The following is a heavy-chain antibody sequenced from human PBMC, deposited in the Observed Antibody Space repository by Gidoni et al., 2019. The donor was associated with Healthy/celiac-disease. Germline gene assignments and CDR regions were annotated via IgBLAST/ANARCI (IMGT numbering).Heavy chain of an antibody. CDR1: GGSISSYY. CDR2: IYYSGST. D-gene: IGHD3-3*01. J-gene: IGHJ4*02. V-gene: IGHV4-59*01. CDR3: ARGPTYYDFWSGYNSPHFDY. Sequence: QVQLQESGPGLVKPSETLSLTCTVSGGSISSYYWSWIRQPPGKGLEWIGYIYYSGSTNYNPSPKSRVTISVDTSKNQFSLKLSSVTAADTAVYYCARGPTYYDFWSGYNSPHFDYWGQGTLVTVSS.